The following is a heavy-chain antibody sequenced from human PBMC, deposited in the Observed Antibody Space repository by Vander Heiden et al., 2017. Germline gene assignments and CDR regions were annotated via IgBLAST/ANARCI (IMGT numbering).Heavy chain of an antibody. CDR3: ARDFGGFDY. CDR1: GFPFSSYA. CDR2: ISYDGSNK. J-gene: IGHJ4*02. D-gene: IGHD2-15*01. V-gene: IGHV3-30-3*01. Sequence: QVQLVASGGGVVQPGRSLRLSCSASGFPFSSYAMHWVRQAPGKGLEWVAVISYDGSNKYYADSVKGRFTISRDNSKNTLYLQMNSLRAEDTAVYYCARDFGGFDYWGQGTLVTVSS.